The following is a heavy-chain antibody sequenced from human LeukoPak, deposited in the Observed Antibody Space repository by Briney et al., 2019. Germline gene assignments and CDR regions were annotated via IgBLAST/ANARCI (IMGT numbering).Heavy chain of an antibody. CDR1: GFTFSGYA. D-gene: IGHD2-15*01. J-gene: IGHJ6*02. Sequence: GRSLRLSCAASGFTFSGYAMHWVRQAPGKGLEWVAVISYDGSNKYYADSVKGRFTISRDNSKNTLYLQMNSLRAEDTAVYYCAKDREVAAYYYYYYGMDVWGQGTTVTVSS. CDR2: ISYDGSNK. V-gene: IGHV3-30*04. CDR3: AKDREVAAYYYYYYGMDV.